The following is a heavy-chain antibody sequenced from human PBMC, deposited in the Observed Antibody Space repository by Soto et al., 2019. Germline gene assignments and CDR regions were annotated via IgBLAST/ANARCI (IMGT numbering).Heavy chain of an antibody. CDR1: GGSISSSSYY. V-gene: IGHV4-39*01. D-gene: IGHD2-15*01. Sequence: SETLSLTCTVSGGSISSSSYYWGWIRQPPGKGLEWIGSIYCSGSTYYNPSLKSRVTISVDTSKNQFSLKLSSVTAADTAVYYCVRKEIVVVVAATSPTHPHAFDIWGQGTMVTVSS. CDR3: VRKEIVVVVAATSPTHPHAFDI. CDR2: IYCSGST. J-gene: IGHJ3*02.